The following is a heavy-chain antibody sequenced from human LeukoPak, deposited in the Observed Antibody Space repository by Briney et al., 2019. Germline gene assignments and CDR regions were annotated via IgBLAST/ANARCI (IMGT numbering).Heavy chain of an antibody. V-gene: IGHV3-23*01. Sequence: GGSLRLSCAASGFTFSSYAMSWVRQAPGKGLEWVSAISGSGGSTYYADSVKGRFTISRDNSKNTLYLQMNSLRAEDTAVYYCAKDLVVVVAAARGEGRYFDYWGQGTLVTVSS. CDR1: GFTFSSYA. CDR3: AKDLVVVVAAARGEGRYFDY. CDR2: ISGSGGST. D-gene: IGHD2-15*01. J-gene: IGHJ4*02.